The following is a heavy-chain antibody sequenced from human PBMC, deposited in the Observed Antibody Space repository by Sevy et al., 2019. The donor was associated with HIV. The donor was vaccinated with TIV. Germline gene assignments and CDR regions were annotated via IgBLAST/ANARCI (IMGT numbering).Heavy chain of an antibody. Sequence: GGYLRLSCAASGFTFTTYWMTWVRQAPGKGLEWVANINQDGSKINYVDSVKGRFIISRDNAKKSLYVQMNSLRADDTAVYYCARVGIFERAESQHRFMDYWGQGTLVTVSS. V-gene: IGHV3-7*01. D-gene: IGHD2-21*01. CDR1: GFTFTTYW. CDR2: INQDGSKI. CDR3: ARVGIFERAESQHRFMDY. J-gene: IGHJ4*02.